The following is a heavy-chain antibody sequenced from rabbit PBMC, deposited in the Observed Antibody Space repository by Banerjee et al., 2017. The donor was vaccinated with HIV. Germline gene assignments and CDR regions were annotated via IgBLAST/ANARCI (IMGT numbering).Heavy chain of an antibody. V-gene: IGHV1S40*01. Sequence: QSLEESGGDLVKPGASLTLTCTASGFSFSSSYYMCWVRQAPGKGLEWIACIYAGSSGSTYYASWAKGRFTISKTSSTTVTLQMTSLTAADTATYFCARDYSSGWGELGNLWGQGTLVTVS. CDR3: ARDYSSGWGELGNL. CDR1: GFSFSSSYY. CDR2: IYAGSSGST. D-gene: IGHD4-1*01. J-gene: IGHJ4*01.